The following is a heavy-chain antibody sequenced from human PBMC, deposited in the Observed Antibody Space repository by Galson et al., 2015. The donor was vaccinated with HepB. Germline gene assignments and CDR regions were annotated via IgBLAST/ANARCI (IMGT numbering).Heavy chain of an antibody. D-gene: IGHD3-22*01. CDR1: GFTFSNAW. V-gene: IGHV3-15*01. J-gene: IGHJ4*02. CDR3: TSVFIGNYYYDSGGWGY. Sequence: SLRLSCAASGFTFSNAWMSWVRQAPGKGLEWVGRIKSKTDGGTTDYAAPVKGRFTISRDDSKNTLHLQMNSLETEDTAVYYCTSVFIGNYYYDSGGWGYWGQGTLVTVSS. CDR2: IKSKTDGGTT.